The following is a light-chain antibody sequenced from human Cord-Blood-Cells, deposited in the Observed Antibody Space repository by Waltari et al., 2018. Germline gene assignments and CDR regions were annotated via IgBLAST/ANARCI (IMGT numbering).Light chain of an antibody. Sequence: QSALTQPASVSGSPGQSITISCTGTSSDVGGYNYVSWYQQHPGKAPKLMIYDVSKRPSGGSHRFSGSKSGNTASLTISGLQAEDEADYYCSSYTSSSTLFGGGTKLTVL. CDR3: SSYTSSSTL. J-gene: IGLJ3*02. CDR2: DVS. V-gene: IGLV2-14*01. CDR1: SSDVGGYNY.